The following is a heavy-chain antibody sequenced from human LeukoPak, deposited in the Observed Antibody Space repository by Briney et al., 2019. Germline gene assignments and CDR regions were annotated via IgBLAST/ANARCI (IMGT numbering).Heavy chain of an antibody. CDR1: GYTFTSYD. J-gene: IGHJ5*02. D-gene: IGHD1-26*01. CDR3: ARGHYPRDRFDP. V-gene: IGHV1-8*03. CDR2: MNPNSGNT. Sequence: ASVKVSCKASGYTFTSYDINWVRQATGQGLEWMGWMNPNSGNTGYAQKFQGRVTITWNTSISTAYMELSSLRSEDTAVYYCARGHYPRDRFDPWGQGTLVTVSS.